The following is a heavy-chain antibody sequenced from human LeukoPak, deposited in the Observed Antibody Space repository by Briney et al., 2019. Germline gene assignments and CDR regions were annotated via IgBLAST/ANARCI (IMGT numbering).Heavy chain of an antibody. CDR3: ATNPPFGKWGDYEEHYYYYMDV. Sequence: PGGSLRLSCAASGFTFSSYGMHWVRQAPGKGLEWVAFIRYDGSNKYYADSVKGRFTISRDNSKNTLYLQMNSLRAEDTAVYYCATNPPFGKWGDYEEHYYYYMDVWGKGTTVTVSS. D-gene: IGHD4-17*01. CDR2: IRYDGSNK. V-gene: IGHV3-30*02. J-gene: IGHJ6*03. CDR1: GFTFSSYG.